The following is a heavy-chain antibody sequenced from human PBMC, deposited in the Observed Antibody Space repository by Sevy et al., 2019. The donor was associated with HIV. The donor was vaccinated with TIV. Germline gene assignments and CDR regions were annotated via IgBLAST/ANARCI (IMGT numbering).Heavy chain of an antibody. CDR3: VKEGGGGGGDH. Sequence: GGSLRLSCAASGFSFSSYGMHWVRQAPGKGLEWMSYIQYDGSNKDYADSVKGRFTISRDNSKNTLYLQMNSLRVEDTDGFYCVKEGGGGGGDHWGQGTLVTVSS. CDR1: GFSFSSYG. J-gene: IGHJ4*02. V-gene: IGHV3-30*02. D-gene: IGHD3-16*01. CDR2: IQYDGSNK.